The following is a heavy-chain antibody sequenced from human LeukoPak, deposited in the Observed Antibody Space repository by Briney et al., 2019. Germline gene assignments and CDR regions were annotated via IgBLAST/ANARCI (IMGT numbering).Heavy chain of an antibody. Sequence: GGSPRLSCTASGFTFSSYWMSWVRQAPGKGLEWVANIKQDGSEKYYVHSVKGRFTISRDNAKNSLYLQMNSLRAEDTAVYYCARGERYSSSWLFDYWGQGTLVTVSS. CDR1: GFTFSSYW. D-gene: IGHD6-13*01. J-gene: IGHJ4*02. CDR2: IKQDGSEK. CDR3: ARGERYSSSWLFDY. V-gene: IGHV3-7*01.